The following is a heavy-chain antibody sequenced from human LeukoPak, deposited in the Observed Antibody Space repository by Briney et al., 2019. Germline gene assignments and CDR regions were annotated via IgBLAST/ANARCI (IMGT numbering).Heavy chain of an antibody. Sequence: GASVKVSCKTCGYTFTTYGFSWVRQAPGQGLEWMGWISAYNGNTNYPQKLQGRVTMTTDTSTSTAYMELRSLRSDDTAVYYCARAPLAAAGPNDYWGKGTLVTVSS. J-gene: IGHJ4*02. CDR1: GYTFTTYG. CDR2: ISAYNGNT. D-gene: IGHD6-13*01. V-gene: IGHV1-18*01. CDR3: ARAPLAAAGPNDY.